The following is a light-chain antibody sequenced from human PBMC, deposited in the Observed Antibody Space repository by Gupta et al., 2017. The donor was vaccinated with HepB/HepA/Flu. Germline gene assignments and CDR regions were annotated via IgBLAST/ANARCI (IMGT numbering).Light chain of an antibody. V-gene: IGLV2-11*01. CDR2: NVT. J-gene: IGLJ1*01. CDR3: CSYAGTYTYV. CDR1: ISDVGGYNY. Sequence: QSSLTQPRSVSGFPGQSIAISCTGTISDVGGYNYVSWYQQHPGKAPNLMIYNVTSRPSGVPDRFSGSKSGNTASLTISGLLADDEADDYCCSYAGTYTYVFGLGTKVTVL.